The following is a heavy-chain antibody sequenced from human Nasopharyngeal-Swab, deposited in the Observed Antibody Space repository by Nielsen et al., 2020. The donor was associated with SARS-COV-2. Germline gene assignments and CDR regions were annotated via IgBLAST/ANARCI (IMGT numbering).Heavy chain of an antibody. CDR1: GFTVSSNY. J-gene: IGHJ4*02. D-gene: IGHD5-24*01. CDR2: IYPSGST. V-gene: IGHV3-53*01. Sequence: GSLRLSCAASGFTVSSNYMSWVRQAPGKGLEWVSIIYPSGSTYYAESVKGRFTISRDNSKNTLYLQMNSLRAEDTAFYYCARMGSTNYFDYWGQGTLVTVSS. CDR3: ARMGSTNYFDY.